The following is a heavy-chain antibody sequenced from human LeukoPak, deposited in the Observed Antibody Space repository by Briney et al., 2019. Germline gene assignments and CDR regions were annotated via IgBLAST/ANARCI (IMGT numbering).Heavy chain of an antibody. D-gene: IGHD3-22*01. J-gene: IGHJ4*02. CDR3: ASLYDYSSGYCY. Sequence: ASVKVSCKASGYTFTSYGISWVRQAPGQGLEWMGWISAYNGNTNYAQKLQGRVTMTTDTSTSTAYMELSSLRSEDTAVYYCASLYDYSSGYCYWGQGTLVTVSS. V-gene: IGHV1-18*01. CDR2: ISAYNGNT. CDR1: GYTFTSYG.